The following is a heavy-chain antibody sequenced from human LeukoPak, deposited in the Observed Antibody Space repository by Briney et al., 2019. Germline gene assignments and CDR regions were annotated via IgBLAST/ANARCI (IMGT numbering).Heavy chain of an antibody. CDR3: ARGIIGYYFDY. J-gene: IGHJ4*02. D-gene: IGHD2-15*01. CDR1: GYTFTIYC. CDR2: ISADGNT. Sequence: ASVKVSCKTSGYTFTIYCISWVGQAPGQGLEWMGLISADGNTNYAQNLQGRVTMTTDTSTSTAYMELRSLRSDDTAVYYGARGIIGYYFDYWGQGTLVTVSS. V-gene: IGHV1-18*01.